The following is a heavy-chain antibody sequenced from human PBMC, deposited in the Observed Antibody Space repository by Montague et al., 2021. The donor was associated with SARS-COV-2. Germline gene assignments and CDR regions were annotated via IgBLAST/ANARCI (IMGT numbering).Heavy chain of an antibody. CDR1: GFTFSDYY. V-gene: IGHV3-11*05. CDR2: ISSSSSFR. Sequence: SLRLSCAASGFTFSDYYMSWIRQAPGKGLEWVSYISSSSSFRNYADSVKGRFTISRDNAKNSLYLQMNSLRAEDTAVYFCGRARITFFGVVIRPLDYWGQGTLVTVSS. D-gene: IGHD3-3*01. CDR3: GRARITFFGVVIRPLDY. J-gene: IGHJ4*02.